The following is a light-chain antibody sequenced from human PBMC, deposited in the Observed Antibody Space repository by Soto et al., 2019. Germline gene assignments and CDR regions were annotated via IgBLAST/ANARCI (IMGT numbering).Light chain of an antibody. CDR3: QHSYSTPPYT. CDR1: QSISND. CDR2: AAS. Sequence: DIQMTQSPSSLSASVGDRVTITCRASQSISNDLYWYQQKPGKAPKLLIYAASSLQGGVPSRFSGSGSGTDFTLTITSLHPEDSATYYCQHSYSTPPYTFGQGTRLEIK. J-gene: IGKJ2*01. V-gene: IGKV1-39*01.